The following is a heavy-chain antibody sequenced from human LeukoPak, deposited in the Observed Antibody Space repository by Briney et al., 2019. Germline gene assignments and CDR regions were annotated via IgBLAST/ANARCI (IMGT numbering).Heavy chain of an antibody. V-gene: IGHV4-61*01. CDR2: IYYSGST. CDR1: GGSDSSGTYY. CDR3: ARDRVRGNSNPYFDY. D-gene: IGHD4-11*01. Sequence: SETLSLTCTVSGGSDSSGTYYWSWIRQPPGKGLEWIGYIYYSGSTNYNASLKSRVTILVDTSKNQFSLKLSSVTAADTAVYYCARDRVRGNSNPYFDYWGQGTLVTVSS. J-gene: IGHJ4*02.